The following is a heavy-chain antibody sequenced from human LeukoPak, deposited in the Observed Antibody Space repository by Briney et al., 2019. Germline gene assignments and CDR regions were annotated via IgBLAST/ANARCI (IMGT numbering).Heavy chain of an antibody. CDR2: ISSISGTI. D-gene: IGHD3-16*01. CDR1: GFNFRSYS. Sequence: GGSLRLSCAASGFNFRSYSMNWVRQAPGKGLEWVSYISSISGTIYYADSVKGRFIISRDNAKSSLFLQMNSLRAEDTSVYYCVRDQGGAVSYWGQGTLVTVSS. V-gene: IGHV3-48*01. J-gene: IGHJ4*02. CDR3: VRDQGGAVSY.